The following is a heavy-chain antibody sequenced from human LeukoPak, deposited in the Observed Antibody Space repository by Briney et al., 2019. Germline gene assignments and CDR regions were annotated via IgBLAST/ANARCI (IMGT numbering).Heavy chain of an antibody. D-gene: IGHD5-24*01. CDR3: AREGYSPRDGYNFNFDY. J-gene: IGHJ4*02. CDR2: ISSGSNTI. V-gene: IGHV3-48*01. Sequence: GGSLRLSCAASGFTFISYSMNWVRQAPGKGREWISYISSGSNTIYYADSVKGRFTISRDNAKNSLHLQMSNLRAEDTAVYYCAREGYSPRDGYNFNFDYWGQGTLVTVSS. CDR1: GFTFISYS.